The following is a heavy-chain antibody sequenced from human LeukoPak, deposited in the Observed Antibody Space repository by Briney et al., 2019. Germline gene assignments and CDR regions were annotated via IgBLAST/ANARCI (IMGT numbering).Heavy chain of an antibody. Sequence: SETLSLTCTVSGGSMKSGSYYWTWIRQPAGKGLEWIGHFYTSGHTNYNPSLKSRVTISVDTSKNQFSLKMNSVTAADTAVYYCARDLAVLGYFHFDYWGQGTLVTVSS. J-gene: IGHJ4*02. D-gene: IGHD3-22*01. V-gene: IGHV4-61*09. CDR3: ARDLAVLGYFHFDY. CDR1: GGSMKSGSYY. CDR2: FYTSGHT.